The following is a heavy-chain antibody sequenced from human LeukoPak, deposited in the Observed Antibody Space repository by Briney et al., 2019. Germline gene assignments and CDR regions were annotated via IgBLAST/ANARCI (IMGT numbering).Heavy chain of an antibody. CDR3: VKKGQADDYGNPD. CDR1: GFTFSSYA. Sequence: GGSLRLSCAASGFTFSSYAMSWVRQAPRKGLEWVSAISGSGGSTYYADSVKGRFTISRDNSKNTLYLQMNSLRAEDTAVYYCVKKGQADDYGNPDWGQGTLVTVSS. J-gene: IGHJ4*02. CDR2: ISGSGGST. V-gene: IGHV3-23*01. D-gene: IGHD4-17*01.